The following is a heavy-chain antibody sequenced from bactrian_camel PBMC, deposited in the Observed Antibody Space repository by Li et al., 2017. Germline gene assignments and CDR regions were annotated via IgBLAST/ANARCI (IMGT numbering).Heavy chain of an antibody. V-gene: IGHV3S53*01. D-gene: IGHD1*01. CDR2: IAGDGRT. J-gene: IGHJ4*01. Sequence: HVQLVESGGGLVQSGGSLRLSCVASGYTLPMNMGWFRRLPGPEREGVAAIAGDGRTDYADSVKGRFTISRDGAKNIIELQMHSLKPEDTATYYCAADLVTDEPSLVEREYYYWGQGTQVTVS. CDR1: GYTLPMN. CDR3: AADLVTDEPSLVEREYYY.